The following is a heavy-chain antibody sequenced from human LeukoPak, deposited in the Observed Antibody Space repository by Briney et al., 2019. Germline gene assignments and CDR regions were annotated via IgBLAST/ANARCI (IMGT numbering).Heavy chain of an antibody. J-gene: IGHJ1*01. V-gene: IGHV3-23*01. CDR3: AKVLSYYDSSGYYYRYFQH. CDR2: ISGSGGST. CDR1: GFTFSSYA. D-gene: IGHD3-22*01. Sequence: PGGSLRLSCAASGFTFSSYAMSWVRQAPGKGLEWVSAISGSGGSTYYADPVKGRFTISRDNSKNTLYLQMNSLRAEDTAVYYCAKVLSYYDSSGYYYRYFQHWGQGTLVTVSS.